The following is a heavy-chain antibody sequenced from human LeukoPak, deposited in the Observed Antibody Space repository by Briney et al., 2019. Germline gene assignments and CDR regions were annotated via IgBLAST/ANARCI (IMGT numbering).Heavy chain of an antibody. V-gene: IGHV3-21*01. J-gene: IGHJ4*02. CDR3: ARQQWLDGAYYFDY. CDR1: GFTLSSSS. D-gene: IGHD6-19*01. Sequence: GGSLRLSCAASGFTLSSSSMNWVRQALGKGLEWVSSISSSSSYIYYADSLKGRFTISRDNAKNSLYLQMDSLRAEDTAVYYCARQQWLDGAYYFDYWGEGTLVTVSS. CDR2: ISSSSSYI.